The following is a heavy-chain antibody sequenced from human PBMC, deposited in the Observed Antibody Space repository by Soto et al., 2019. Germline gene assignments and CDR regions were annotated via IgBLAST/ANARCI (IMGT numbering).Heavy chain of an antibody. CDR1: GFTFSSYG. Sequence: QVQLVESGGGVVQPGRSLRLSCAASGFTFSSYGMHWVRQAPGKGLEWVAVISYDGSNKYYADSVKGRFTISRDNSKNTLCLAMSSPGSKATAMYYWAKDAAELTPWFGELCPYWGGRTLVAVSA. J-gene: IGHJ4*02. CDR2: ISYDGSNK. CDR3: AKDAAELTPWFGELCPY. V-gene: IGHV3-30*18. D-gene: IGHD3-10*01.